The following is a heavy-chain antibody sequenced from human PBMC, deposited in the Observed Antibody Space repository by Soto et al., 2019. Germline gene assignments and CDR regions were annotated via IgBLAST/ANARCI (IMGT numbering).Heavy chain of an antibody. V-gene: IGHV3-30*18. CDR3: AKRYYDSSGASFQH. Sequence: HGGSLRLSCAASGFTFSSYGMHWVRQAPGKGLEWVAVISYDGSNKYYADSVKGRFTISRDNSKNTLYLQMNSLRAEDTAVYYCAKRYYDSSGASFQHWGQGTLVTVSS. J-gene: IGHJ1*01. D-gene: IGHD3-22*01. CDR1: GFTFSSYG. CDR2: ISYDGSNK.